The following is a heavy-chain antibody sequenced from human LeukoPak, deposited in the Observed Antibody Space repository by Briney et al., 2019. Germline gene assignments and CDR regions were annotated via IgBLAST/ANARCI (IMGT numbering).Heavy chain of an antibody. V-gene: IGHV1-2*02. CDR2: INPDSGAT. D-gene: IGHD5-12*01. Sequence: ASVKVSFKSSAYSFTCYYMHWVRQAPGQGLEWMGWINPDSGATEYAQKFQGRVTITMDTSMTKAYMDLSRLTADDTAVYYCAREGSSAINTSWFDSWGQGTLVAVSS. CDR1: AYSFTCYY. CDR3: AREGSSAINTSWFDS. J-gene: IGHJ5*01.